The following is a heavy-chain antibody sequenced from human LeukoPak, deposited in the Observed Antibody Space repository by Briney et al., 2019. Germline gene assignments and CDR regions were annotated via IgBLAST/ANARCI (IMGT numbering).Heavy chain of an antibody. CDR1: GDSISGGSYY. Sequence: SETLSLTCTVSGDSISGGSYYWSWIRQPPGKGLEWIGEINHSGSTNYNPSLKSRVTISVDTSKNQFSLKLSSVTAADTAVYYCARRRGSGSSFDYWGQGTLVTVSS. D-gene: IGHD3-10*01. CDR2: INHSGST. J-gene: IGHJ4*02. CDR3: ARRRGSGSSFDY. V-gene: IGHV4-39*07.